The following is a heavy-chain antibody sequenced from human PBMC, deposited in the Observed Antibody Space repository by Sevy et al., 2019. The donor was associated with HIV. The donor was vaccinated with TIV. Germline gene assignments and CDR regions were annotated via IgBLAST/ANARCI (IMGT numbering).Heavy chain of an antibody. CDR3: ARDMLGYCSSTSCYAEGYFDY. Sequence: SETLSLTCTVSGGSISSYYWSWIRQPPGKGLEWIGYIYYSGRTNYNPSLKSRVTISVDTSMNQFSLKLSSVTAADTAVYYCARDMLGYCSSTSCYAEGYFDYWGQGTLVTVSS. V-gene: IGHV4-59*01. CDR2: IYYSGRT. CDR1: GGSISSYY. D-gene: IGHD2-2*01. J-gene: IGHJ4*02.